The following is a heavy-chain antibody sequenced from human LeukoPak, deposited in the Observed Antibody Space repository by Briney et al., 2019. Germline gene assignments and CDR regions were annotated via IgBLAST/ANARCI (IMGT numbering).Heavy chain of an antibody. CDR3: AKELRNYYDSSGYYFDY. J-gene: IGHJ4*02. CDR2: ISSSSSYI. Sequence: GGSLRLSCAASGFTFSSYSMNWVRQAPGKGLEWVPSISSSSSYIYYADSVKGRFTISRDNSKNTLYLQMNSLRAEDTAVYYCAKELRNYYDSSGYYFDYWGQGTLVTVSS. D-gene: IGHD3-22*01. CDR1: GFTFSSYS. V-gene: IGHV3-21*04.